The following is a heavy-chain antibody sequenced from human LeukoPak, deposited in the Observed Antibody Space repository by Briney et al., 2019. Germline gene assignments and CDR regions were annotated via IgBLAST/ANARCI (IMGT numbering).Heavy chain of an antibody. Sequence: PGGSLRLSCAASGFTFSSYAMSWVRQAPGKGLEWVSAISGSGGSTYYADSVKGRFTISRDTARTSLYLKMNSLRAEDTAVYYCARHWIDVTGTGFDYWGQGNLVTVSS. CDR1: GFTFSSYA. CDR2: ISGSGGST. V-gene: IGHV3-23*01. CDR3: ARHWIDVTGTGFDY. D-gene: IGHD6-19*01. J-gene: IGHJ4*01.